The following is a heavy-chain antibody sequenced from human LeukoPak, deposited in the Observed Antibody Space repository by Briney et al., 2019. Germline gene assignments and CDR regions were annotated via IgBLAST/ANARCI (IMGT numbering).Heavy chain of an antibody. J-gene: IGHJ4*02. Sequence: SETLSLTCTVSGGSISSSSYYWGWIRQPPGKGLEWVGCIYYSGCTYYNPSLNSQVTISVDKSKNQSSLQLSSVTAADTAVYYCATYGYSYGLDYWGQGTLVTVSS. CDR2: IYYSGCT. D-gene: IGHD5-18*01. CDR1: GGSISSSSYY. CDR3: ATYGYSYGLDY. V-gene: IGHV4-39*01.